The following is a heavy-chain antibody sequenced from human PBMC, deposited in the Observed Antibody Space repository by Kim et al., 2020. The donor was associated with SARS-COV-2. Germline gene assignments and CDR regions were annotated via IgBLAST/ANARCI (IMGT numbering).Heavy chain of an antibody. V-gene: IGHV3-21*01. CDR1: GFTFSSYS. D-gene: IGHD2-15*01. Sequence: GGSLRLSCTASGFTFSSYSMNWVRQAPGKGLEWVASISSSSSYIYYADSVKGRFTISRDNAKNSLYLQMNSLRAEDTAVYYCARGCSGGSCYAETDAFDIWGQGTMVSVSS. CDR3: ARGCSGGSCYAETDAFDI. CDR2: ISSSSSYI. J-gene: IGHJ3*02.